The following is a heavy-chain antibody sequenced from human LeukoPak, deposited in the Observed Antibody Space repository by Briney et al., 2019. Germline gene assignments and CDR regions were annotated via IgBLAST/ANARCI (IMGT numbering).Heavy chain of an antibody. D-gene: IGHD6-19*01. CDR1: GFTFSSTW. V-gene: IGHV3-7*01. CDR2: MKPDGSEK. CDR3: VPLTKISGSYHY. Sequence: GGSLRLSCAASGFTFSSTWLSWVRQVPGKGLEWVATMKPDGSEKLYLDSVRGRLTISIDDAKKSLYLAVNSLRAEDTAVYYCVPLTKISGSYHYWGQGTLVTVSP. J-gene: IGHJ1*01.